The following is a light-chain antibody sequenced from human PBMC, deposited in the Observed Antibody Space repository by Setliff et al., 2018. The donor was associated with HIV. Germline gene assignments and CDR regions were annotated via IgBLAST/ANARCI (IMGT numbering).Light chain of an antibody. V-gene: IGLV1-47*01. CDR2: RDD. J-gene: IGLJ3*02. CDR3: ATWDDSLSAGV. Sequence: QSALTQPPSASGTPGRRVTISCSGNSSNIIRNYVYWYQQRPGTTPKLLIYRDDQRPSGVPDRFSGSKSGTSASLAISGLRSEDEADYYCATWDDSLSAGVFGGGTKATVL. CDR1: SSNIIRNY.